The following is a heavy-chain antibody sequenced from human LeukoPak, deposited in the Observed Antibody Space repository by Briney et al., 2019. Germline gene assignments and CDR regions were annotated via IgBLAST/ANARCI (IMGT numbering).Heavy chain of an antibody. J-gene: IGHJ6*02. Sequence: GGSLRLSCAASGFTVSSNYMSWVRQAPGKGLEWVSVIYSGGSTYYADSVKGRFTISRDNSKNTLYLQMNSLRAEDTAVYYCARGLSYYDSSGYTPHYYYGMDVWGQGTTVTVSS. CDR3: ARGLSYYDSSGYTPHYYYGMDV. V-gene: IGHV3-53*01. CDR2: IYSGGST. CDR1: GFTVSSNY. D-gene: IGHD3-22*01.